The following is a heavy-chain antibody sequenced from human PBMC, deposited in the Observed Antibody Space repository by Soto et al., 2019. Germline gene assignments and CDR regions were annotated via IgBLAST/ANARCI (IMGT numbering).Heavy chain of an antibody. CDR2: IRSKAYGGTT. CDR1: GFTFGDYA. Sequence: PGGSLRLSCTASGFTFGDYAMSWFRQAPGKGLEWVGFIRSKAYGGTTEYAASVKGRFTISRDDSKSIAYLQMNSLKTEDTAVYYCTILRISLTGTTPPFDYWGQGTLVTVSS. D-gene: IGHD1-7*01. V-gene: IGHV3-49*03. CDR3: TILRISLTGTTPPFDY. J-gene: IGHJ4*02.